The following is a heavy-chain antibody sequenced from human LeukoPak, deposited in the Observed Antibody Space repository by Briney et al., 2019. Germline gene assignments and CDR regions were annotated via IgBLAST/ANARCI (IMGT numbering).Heavy chain of an antibody. D-gene: IGHD1-26*01. V-gene: IGHV3-23*01. CDR2: ISGVGYST. CDR3: AKISREGATTGPGGPGNFDY. CDR1: GFTFNNYA. Sequence: GGSLRLSCAASGFTFNNYAMSWVRQAPGRGLEWVSAISGVGYSTYYADSVKGRFTISRDNSKNTLYLQMNSLRAEDTAIYYCAKISREGATTGPGGPGNFDYWGQGTLVTVSS. J-gene: IGHJ4*02.